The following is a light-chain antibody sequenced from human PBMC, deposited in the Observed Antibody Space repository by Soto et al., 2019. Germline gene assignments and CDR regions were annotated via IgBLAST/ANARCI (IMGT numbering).Light chain of an antibody. CDR3: QHYDSSPPGYT. CDR1: QSVSSTY. V-gene: IGKV3-20*01. CDR2: GAS. J-gene: IGKJ2*01. Sequence: EIVLTQSPGTLSLSPGEGTTLSCTTSQSVSSTYFAWYQQKPGQAPRLLIYGASNRATGIPDRFSGSGSGTYFTLTISRLEPEDFEMYYCQHYDSSPPGYTFGQGTKLEIK.